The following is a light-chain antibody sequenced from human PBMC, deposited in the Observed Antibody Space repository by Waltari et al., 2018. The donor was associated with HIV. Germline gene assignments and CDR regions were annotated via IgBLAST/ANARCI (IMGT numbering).Light chain of an antibody. CDR3: SSYTSSSTQLV. J-gene: IGLJ2*01. CDR1: SSDVGGYNY. Sequence: QSALTQPASVSGSPGQSITISCTGTSSDVGGYNYVSWFQHHPGKAPKLMIYDVSNRPPGVSHRFSGSKSGNTASLTISGLQSEDEADYYNSSYTSSSTQLVFGGGTKLTVL. CDR2: DVS. V-gene: IGLV2-14*03.